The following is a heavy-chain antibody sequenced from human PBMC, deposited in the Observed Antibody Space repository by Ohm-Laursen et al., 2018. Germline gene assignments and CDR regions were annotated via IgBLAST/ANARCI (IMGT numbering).Heavy chain of an antibody. V-gene: IGHV4-4*07. CDR1: GDSISSYY. CDR2: IYSSGST. Sequence: TLSLTWTVSGDSISSYYWSWIRQPAGKGLEWIGRIYSSGSTNYNPSLKSRVTMSVDTSKSQFSLKVNSVTAADTAVYYCARSFDTYYFDLWGQGTLVTVSS. J-gene: IGHJ4*02. CDR3: ARSFDTYYFDL.